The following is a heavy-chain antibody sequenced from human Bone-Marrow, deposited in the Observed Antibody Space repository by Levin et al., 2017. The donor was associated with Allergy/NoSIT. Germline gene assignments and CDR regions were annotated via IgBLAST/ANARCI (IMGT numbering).Heavy chain of an antibody. D-gene: IGHD3-9*01. CDR3: ARGRGYYDILTGYSYYYYGMDV. Sequence: SCAVYGGSFSGYYWSWIRQPPGKGLEWIGAINHSGSTNYNPSLKSRVTIYVDTSKNQFSLKLSSVTAADTAVYYCARGRGYYDILTGYSYYYYGMDVWGQGTTVTVSS. V-gene: IGHV4-34*01. CDR2: INHSGST. J-gene: IGHJ6*02. CDR1: GGSFSGYY.